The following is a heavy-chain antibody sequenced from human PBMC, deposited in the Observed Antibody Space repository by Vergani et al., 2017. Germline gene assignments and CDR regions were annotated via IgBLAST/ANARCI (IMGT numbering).Heavy chain of an antibody. J-gene: IGHJ6*03. CDR1: GFTFDDYA. CDR3: AKDIADYYYYYMDV. V-gene: IGHV3-9*01. Sequence: EVQLVESGGGLVQPGRSLRLSCAASGFTFDDYAMHWVRQAPGKGLEWVSGISGSGGSTYYADSVKGRFTISRDNAKNSLYLQMNSLRAEDTALYYCAKDIADYYYYYMDVWGKGTTVTVSS. CDR2: ISGSGGST.